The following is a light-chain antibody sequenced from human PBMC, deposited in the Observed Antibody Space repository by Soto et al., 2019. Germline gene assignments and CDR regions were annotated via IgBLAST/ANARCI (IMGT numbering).Light chain of an antibody. CDR3: AAWDDSLSGPP. CDR1: SSNIGTNY. V-gene: IGLV1-47*01. CDR2: SND. Sequence: QPVLTQSPSASGTPGQRVIISCSGTSSNIGTNYVYWYQQLPGTAPKVLIYSNDKRPSGVPNRFSGSKSGTSASLAISGLRSEDEADYYCAAWDDSLSGPPFGGGTKLTVL. J-gene: IGLJ2*01.